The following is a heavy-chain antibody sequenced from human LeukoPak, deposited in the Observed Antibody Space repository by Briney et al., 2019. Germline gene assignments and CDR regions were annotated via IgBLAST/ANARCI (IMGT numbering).Heavy chain of an antibody. CDR1: GGTFSSYA. CDR3: ARGYSYGPYYFDC. Sequence: SVKVSCKASGGTFSSYAIIWVRQAPGQGLEWMGRIIPILGIANYAQKFQGRVTITADKSTSTAYMELSSLRSEDTAVYYCARGYSYGPYYFDCWGQGTLVTVSS. CDR2: IIPILGIA. V-gene: IGHV1-69*04. D-gene: IGHD5-18*01. J-gene: IGHJ4*02.